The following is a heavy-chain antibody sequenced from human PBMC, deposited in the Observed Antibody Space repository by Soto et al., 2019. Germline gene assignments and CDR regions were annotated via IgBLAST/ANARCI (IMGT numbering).Heavy chain of an antibody. V-gene: IGHV3-33*01. CDR3: ARDRGLGSSWSYFDC. Sequence: QVQLVESGGGVVQPGMSLRLSCAASGFTFSRHGMHWVRQAPGKGLEWLTGLWYDGSSKYYAESVRGRFTVSRDNSKNTLYLQLSGLRPEDTAVYYCARDRGLGSSWSYFDCWGQGTLVTVSS. CDR2: LWYDGSSK. J-gene: IGHJ4*02. CDR1: GFTFSRHG. D-gene: IGHD6-13*01.